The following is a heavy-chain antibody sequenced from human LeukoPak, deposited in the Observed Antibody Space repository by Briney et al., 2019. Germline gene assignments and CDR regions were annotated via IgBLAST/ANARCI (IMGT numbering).Heavy chain of an antibody. D-gene: IGHD6-19*01. Sequence: PSETLSLTCAVYGGSFSGYYWSWTRQPPGKGLEWIGEINHSGSTNYNPSLKSRVTISVDTSKNQFSLKLSSVTAADTAVYYCARDGHKQWLVRGYFDYWGQGTLVTVSS. CDR1: GGSFSGYY. CDR2: INHSGST. J-gene: IGHJ4*02. CDR3: ARDGHKQWLVRGYFDY. V-gene: IGHV4-34*01.